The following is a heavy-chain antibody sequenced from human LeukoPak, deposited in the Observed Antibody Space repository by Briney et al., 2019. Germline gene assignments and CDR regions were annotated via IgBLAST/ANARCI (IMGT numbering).Heavy chain of an antibody. CDR3: ARVVAAAGDFDY. CDR1: GGPISSSSYY. CDR2: IYHSGST. Sequence: SETLSLTCTVSGGPISSSSYYWGWIRQPPGKGLEWIGSIYHSGSTYYNPSLKSRVTISVDTSKNQFSLKLSSVTAADTAVYYRARVVAAAGDFDYWGQGTLVTVSS. V-gene: IGHV4-39*07. J-gene: IGHJ4*02. D-gene: IGHD6-13*01.